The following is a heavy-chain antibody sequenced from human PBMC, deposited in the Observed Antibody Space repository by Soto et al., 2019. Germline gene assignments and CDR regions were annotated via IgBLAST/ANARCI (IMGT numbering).Heavy chain of an antibody. D-gene: IGHD3-10*01. CDR1: GGTFSSYA. CDR2: IIPIFGTA. Sequence: SVKVSCKASGGTFSSYAISWVRQAPGQGLEWMGGIIPIFGTANYAQKFQGRVTITADESTSTAYMELSSLRSEDTAVYYCARAGITVVRGVIWYYYGMDVWGQGTMVTVSS. J-gene: IGHJ6*02. V-gene: IGHV1-69*13. CDR3: ARAGITVVRGVIWYYYGMDV.